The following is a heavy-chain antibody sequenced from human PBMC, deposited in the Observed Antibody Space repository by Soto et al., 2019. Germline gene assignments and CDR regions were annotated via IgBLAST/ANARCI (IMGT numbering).Heavy chain of an antibody. CDR3: ERGVVGAPTAGLFDY. CDR2: INHSGST. D-gene: IGHD1-26*01. Sequence: QVQLQQLGAGLLKPSETLSLTCAVYGGSFSGYDWSWIRQSPGKGLEWVGEINHSGSTNYNPSLRSRVTMSVETSKNQFSLNLSSVTAADRAVYYCERGVVGAPTAGLFDYWGQGTLVTVSS. J-gene: IGHJ4*02. V-gene: IGHV4-34*01. CDR1: GGSFSGYD.